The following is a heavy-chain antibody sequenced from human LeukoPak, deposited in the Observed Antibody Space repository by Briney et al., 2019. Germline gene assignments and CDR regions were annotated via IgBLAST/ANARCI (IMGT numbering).Heavy chain of an antibody. CDR2: INPSAGTT. J-gene: IGHJ6*02. Sequence: GASVKVXCKASGYTFTSYYMHWVRQAPGQGLEWMGLINPSAGTTTYAQKFQGRVTVTRDTSTSTVYMDLSSLKSEDTAVYYCARGKSSVWPVGLCMDVWGQGTTVTVSS. CDR1: GYTFTSYY. D-gene: IGHD6-19*01. CDR3: ARGKSSVWPVGLCMDV. V-gene: IGHV1-46*01.